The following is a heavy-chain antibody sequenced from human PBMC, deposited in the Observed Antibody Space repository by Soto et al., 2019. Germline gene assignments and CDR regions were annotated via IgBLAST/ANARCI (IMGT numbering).Heavy chain of an antibody. J-gene: IGHJ4*02. CDR2: ISTKNGDT. CDR1: GYTFTSYG. V-gene: IGHV1-18*01. CDR3: ARDLVGASYYYY. Sequence: QVQLVQSGAEVKKPGASVKVACKTSGYTFTSYGISWVRQAPGQGLEWMGWISTKNGDTNYAQNLQGRVTMTTDTSTSTAYMEVRSLRSDDTAVYYCARDLVGASYYYYWGQGTLVTVSS. D-gene: IGHD1-26*01.